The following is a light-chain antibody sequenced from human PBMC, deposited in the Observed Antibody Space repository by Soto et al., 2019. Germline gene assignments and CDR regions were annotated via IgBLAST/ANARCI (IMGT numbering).Light chain of an antibody. Sequence: EIGLTQSPGTLSLSPGERATLSSRASQSVSNNYLAWYQQKPGQAPRLLIYGASNRATGIPDRFSGSGSGTDFTLTISRLEPEDFAVYYCQQYGSSGTFGQGTKVDSK. V-gene: IGKV3-20*01. CDR3: QQYGSSGT. CDR1: QSVSNNY. CDR2: GAS. J-gene: IGKJ1*01.